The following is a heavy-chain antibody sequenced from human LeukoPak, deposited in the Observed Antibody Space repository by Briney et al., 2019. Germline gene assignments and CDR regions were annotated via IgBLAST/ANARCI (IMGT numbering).Heavy chain of an antibody. CDR1: GFTFSSYS. V-gene: IGHV3-48*04. J-gene: IGHJ6*04. Sequence: GGSLRLSCAASGFTFSSYSMNWVRQAPGKGLEWVSHIGRGITYADSVKGRFTISRDNAKNSLYLQMNSLRAEDTAVYYCARVSNQKARPLDVWGKGTTVTVSS. CDR3: ARVSNQKARPLDV. CDR2: IGRGIT. D-gene: IGHD4-11*01.